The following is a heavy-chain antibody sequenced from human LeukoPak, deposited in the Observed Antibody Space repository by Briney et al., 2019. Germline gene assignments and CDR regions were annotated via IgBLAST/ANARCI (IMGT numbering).Heavy chain of an antibody. Sequence: SLRLSCAASGFTFSSYAMHWVRQAPGKGLEWVAVISYDGSNKYYADSVKGRFTISRDNSKNTLYLQMNSLRAEDTAVYYCASLGVTTGRYFDYWGQGTLVTVSS. V-gene: IGHV3-30-3*01. J-gene: IGHJ4*02. CDR3: ASLGVTTGRYFDY. CDR1: GFTFSSYA. D-gene: IGHD1-26*01. CDR2: ISYDGSNK.